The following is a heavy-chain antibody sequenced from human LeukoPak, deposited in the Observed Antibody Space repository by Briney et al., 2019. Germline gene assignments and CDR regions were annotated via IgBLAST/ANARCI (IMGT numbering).Heavy chain of an antibody. CDR3: ARIRMSMLRGDFDY. J-gene: IGHJ4*02. CDR2: ISSSGDTI. V-gene: IGHV3-48*04. D-gene: IGHD3-10*01. CDR1: GFTFSSYS. Sequence: GGSLRLSCAASGFTFSSYSMNWVRQAPGKGLEWVSYISSSGDTIYYADSVKGRFTISRDNAKNSLYLQMNSLRAEDTAVYYCARIRMSMLRGDFDYWGQGTLVTVSS.